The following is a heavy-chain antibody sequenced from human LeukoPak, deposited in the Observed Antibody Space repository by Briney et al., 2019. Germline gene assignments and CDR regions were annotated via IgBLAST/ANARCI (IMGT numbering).Heavy chain of an antibody. J-gene: IGHJ4*02. CDR3: ARAPLWFGIDY. CDR2: IYYSGST. CDR1: GGSISSYY. Sequence: SETLSLTCTVSGGSISSYYWSWIRQPPGKGLEWIGYIYYSGSTNYNPSLKSRVTISVDTSKNQFSLKLSSVTAADTAVYYCARAPLWFGIDYWGQGTLVTVSS. D-gene: IGHD3-10*01. V-gene: IGHV4-59*01.